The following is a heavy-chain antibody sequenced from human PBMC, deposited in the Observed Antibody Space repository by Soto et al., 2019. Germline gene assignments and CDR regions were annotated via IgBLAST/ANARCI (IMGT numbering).Heavy chain of an antibody. Sequence: SETLSLTCTVSGGSISSYYWSWIRQPPGKGLEWIGYIYYSGSTNYNPSLKSRVTISVDTSKNQFSLTLSSVTAADTAVYYCARLGSRSDPADSVTLAWGQATLVTVSS. CDR2: IYYSGST. CDR3: ARLGSRSDPADSVTLA. CDR1: GGSISSYY. V-gene: IGHV4-59*08. J-gene: IGHJ5*02. D-gene: IGHD4-4*01.